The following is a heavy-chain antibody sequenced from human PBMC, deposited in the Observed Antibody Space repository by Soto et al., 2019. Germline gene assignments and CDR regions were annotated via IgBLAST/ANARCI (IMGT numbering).Heavy chain of an antibody. CDR1: GGTFSSYA. V-gene: IGHV1-69*06. Sequence: QVQLVQSGAEVKKPGSSVKVSCKASGGTFSSYAISWVRQAPGQGLEWMGGIIPIFGTANYAQKFQGRVTITEDKYTSTAYMELSSLRSEDTAVDYCARDLSRVGATNAFDIWGQGTMVTVSS. D-gene: IGHD1-26*01. CDR3: ARDLSRVGATNAFDI. J-gene: IGHJ3*02. CDR2: IIPIFGTA.